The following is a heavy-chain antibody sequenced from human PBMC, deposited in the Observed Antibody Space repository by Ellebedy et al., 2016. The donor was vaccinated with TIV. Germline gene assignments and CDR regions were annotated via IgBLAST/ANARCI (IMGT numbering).Heavy chain of an antibody. CDR3: AADTYSSGWYYGMDV. J-gene: IGHJ6*02. CDR2: IVVGSGNT. CDR1: GFTFTSSA. D-gene: IGHD6-19*01. Sequence: AASVKVSCKASGFTFTSSAVQWVRQARGQRLEWIGWIVVGSGNTNYAQKFQERVTITRDMSTSTAYMELSSLRSEDTAVYYCAADTYSSGWYYGMDVWGQGTTVTVSS. V-gene: IGHV1-58*01.